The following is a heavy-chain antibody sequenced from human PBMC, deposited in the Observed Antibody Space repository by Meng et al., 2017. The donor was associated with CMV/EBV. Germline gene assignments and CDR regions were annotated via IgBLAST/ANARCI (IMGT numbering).Heavy chain of an antibody. CDR1: GFTFSGSA. J-gene: IGHJ4*02. V-gene: IGHV3-73*01. D-gene: IGHD5/OR15-5a*01. Sequence: GGSLRLSCAASGFTFSGSAMHWVRQASGKGLEWVGRIRSKANSYATAYAASVKGRFTIPRDDSKNTAYLQMNSLKTEDTAVYYCTRRLMSRGGLIDYWGQGTLVTVSS. CDR3: TRRLMSRGGLIDY. CDR2: IRSKANSYAT.